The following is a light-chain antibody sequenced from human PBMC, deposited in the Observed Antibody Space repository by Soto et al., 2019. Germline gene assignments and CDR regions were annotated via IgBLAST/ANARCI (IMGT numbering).Light chain of an antibody. V-gene: IGKV3-11*01. CDR3: QHYAGGSRIT. J-gene: IGKJ5*01. CDR1: QSVSMH. Sequence: EIVLTQSPATQSLSPGERATLSCRASQSVSMHLAWYQQKPGQSPILLIYDVSDRATGIPARFSGSGSGTDFTLTISRLEPEDFGLYYCQHYAGGSRITFGQGTRLEIK. CDR2: DVS.